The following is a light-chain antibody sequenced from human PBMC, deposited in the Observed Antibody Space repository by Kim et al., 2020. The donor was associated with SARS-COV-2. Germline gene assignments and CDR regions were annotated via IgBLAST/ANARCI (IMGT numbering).Light chain of an antibody. CDR2: DAS. V-gene: IGKV1-5*01. Sequence: DIQMTQSPSTLSASVGDRVTITCRASQSISSWLAWYQQKPGKAPKVLISDASRLESGFPSRFSGSGSGTEFTLTISSLQPDDFATYYCQKYNTCPETFGQGTKVDIK. J-gene: IGKJ1*01. CDR1: QSISSW. CDR3: QKYNTCPET.